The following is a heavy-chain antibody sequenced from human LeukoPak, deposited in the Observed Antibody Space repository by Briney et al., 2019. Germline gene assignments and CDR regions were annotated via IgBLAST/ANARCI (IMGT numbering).Heavy chain of an antibody. V-gene: IGHV4-39*07. CDR1: GGSISSGSYY. D-gene: IGHD6-13*01. J-gene: IGHJ5*02. CDR2: IYYSGST. Sequence: PSETLSLTCTVSGGSISSGSYYWGWIRQPPGKGLEWIGSIYYSGSTYYNPSLKSRVTISVDTSKNQFSLKLSSVTAADTAVYYCARSDSRGGFDPWGQGTLVTVSS. CDR3: ARSDSRGGFDP.